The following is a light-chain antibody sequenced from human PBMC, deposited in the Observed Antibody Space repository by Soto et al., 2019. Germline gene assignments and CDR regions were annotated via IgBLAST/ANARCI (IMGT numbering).Light chain of an antibody. CDR2: AAS. V-gene: IGKV3-20*01. CDR1: QNVNSNY. CDR3: QQYATTPWA. Sequence: DIGLTQSPGTLSLSPGERATLSCRASQNVNSNYLAWYQQKPGQAPRLVIYAASSRTTGIPDRFSGGGSGTDFTLTISRLDPEDFAVYYCQQYATTPWAFGQGTKVEI. J-gene: IGKJ1*01.